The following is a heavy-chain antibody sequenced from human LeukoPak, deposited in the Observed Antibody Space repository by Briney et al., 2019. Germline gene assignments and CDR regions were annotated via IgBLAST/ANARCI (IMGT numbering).Heavy chain of an antibody. CDR3: ARDWGEL. D-gene: IGHD1-26*01. CDR1: GGSFSYYY. CDR2: IYARGNT. Sequence: PSETLSLTCAVYGGSFSYYYWSWIRQPAGKGLEWIGRIYARGNTNYNPSLKSRVTISVDTSKNQFSLKLSSVTAADTAVYFCARDWGELWGQGTLVTVSS. V-gene: IGHV4-4*07. J-gene: IGHJ4*02.